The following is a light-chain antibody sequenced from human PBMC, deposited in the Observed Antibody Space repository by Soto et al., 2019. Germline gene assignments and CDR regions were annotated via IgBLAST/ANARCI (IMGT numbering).Light chain of an antibody. J-gene: IGKJ5*01. CDR1: QTINVF. CDR3: QQSYSTAIT. Sequence: DIQMIQSPSTLSPSVGDRVTITGRASQTINVFLAWYQQKPGKAPKLLIYAASSLQSGVPSRFSGSGSGTDFTLTTSSLQPEDFATYYCQQSYSTAITFGQGTRLEIK. CDR2: AAS. V-gene: IGKV1-39*01.